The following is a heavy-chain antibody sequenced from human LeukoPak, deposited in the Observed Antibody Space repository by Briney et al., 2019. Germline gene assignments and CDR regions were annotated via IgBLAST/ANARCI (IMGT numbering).Heavy chain of an antibody. Sequence: ASVKVSCKVSGYTLTELSMHWVRQAPGKGLEWMGGFDPEDGETIYAQKFQGRVTMTEDTSTDTAYMELSSLGSEDTAVYYCARDTGGTYFYGMDVWGQGTTVTVSS. J-gene: IGHJ6*02. D-gene: IGHD3-16*01. CDR2: FDPEDGET. CDR1: GYTLTELS. V-gene: IGHV1-24*01. CDR3: ARDTGGTYFYGMDV.